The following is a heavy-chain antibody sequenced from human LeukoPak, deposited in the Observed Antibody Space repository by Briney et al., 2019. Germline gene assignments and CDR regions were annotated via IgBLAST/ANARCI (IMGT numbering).Heavy chain of an antibody. Sequence: SETLSLTCAVYGASFSGYYWSWIRQPPGKGLEWIGEINHSGRTNYNPSLKSRVTISVDTSKNQFSLKLSSVTAADTAVYYCAREGGSYRPLDYSGQGTLVTVSS. D-gene: IGHD3-16*02. CDR1: GASFSGYY. J-gene: IGHJ4*02. V-gene: IGHV4-34*01. CDR2: INHSGRT. CDR3: AREGGSYRPLDY.